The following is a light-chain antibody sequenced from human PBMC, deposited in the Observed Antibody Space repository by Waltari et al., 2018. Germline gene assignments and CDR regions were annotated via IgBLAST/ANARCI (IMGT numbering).Light chain of an antibody. J-gene: IGKJ4*01. Sequence: DIQMTQSPSTLSASVGDRVTITCRSSQSILTWFAWYQQRPGKVPRFLMSKASSLQTGGPSRFSGSGSGTGFTLTISSLEPDDFATYYCQQYNTYSPGPTFGGGTKVEIK. CDR3: QQYNTYSPGPT. V-gene: IGKV1-5*03. CDR2: KAS. CDR1: QSILTW.